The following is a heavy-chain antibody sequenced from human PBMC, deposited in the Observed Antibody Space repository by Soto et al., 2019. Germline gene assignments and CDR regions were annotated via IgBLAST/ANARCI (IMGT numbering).Heavy chain of an antibody. J-gene: IGHJ6*02. Sequence: SLRLSCAASGFTFSSYAMSWVRQAPGKGLEWVSAISGSGGSTYYADSVKGRFTISRDNSKNTLYLQMNSLRAEDTAVYYCAKDYDFWSRRGYYYGMDVWGQGTTVTVSS. CDR3: AKDYDFWSRRGYYYGMDV. CDR1: GFTFSSYA. CDR2: ISGSGGST. V-gene: IGHV3-23*01. D-gene: IGHD3-3*01.